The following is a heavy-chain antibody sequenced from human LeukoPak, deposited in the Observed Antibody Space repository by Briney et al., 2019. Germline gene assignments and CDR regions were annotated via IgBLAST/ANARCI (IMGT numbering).Heavy chain of an antibody. D-gene: IGHD5-12*01. CDR2: IYYSGRT. V-gene: IGHV4-39*07. J-gene: IGHJ5*02. CDR1: GGSLASSNYY. CDR3: ARDVRLAGRGNWFDP. Sequence: SETLSLTCTVSGGSLASSNYYWGWIRQPPGKGLEGIGSIYYSGRTYYNSSLESRVTISVDTSKSHFSLKLSSVTAADTAVYYCARDVRLAGRGNWFDPWGQGTLVTVSS.